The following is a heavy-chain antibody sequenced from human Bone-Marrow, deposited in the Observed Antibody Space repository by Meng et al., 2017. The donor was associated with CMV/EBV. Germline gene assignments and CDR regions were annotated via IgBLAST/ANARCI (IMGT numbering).Heavy chain of an antibody. V-gene: IGHV3-30-3*01. Sequence: GGSLRLSCAASGFTFSSYAMHWVRQAPGKGLEWVAVISYDGSNKYYADSVKGRFTISRDNAKNSLYLQMNSLRAEDTAVYYCARGRRWFGELLHDYWGQGTLVTVSS. CDR1: GFTFSSYA. J-gene: IGHJ4*02. CDR2: ISYDGSNK. CDR3: ARGRRWFGELLHDY. D-gene: IGHD3-10*01.